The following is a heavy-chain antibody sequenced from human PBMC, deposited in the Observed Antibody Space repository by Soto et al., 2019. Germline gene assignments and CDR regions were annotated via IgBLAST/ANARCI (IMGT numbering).Heavy chain of an antibody. D-gene: IGHD3-22*01. J-gene: IGHJ3*01. CDR1: GFTFRNYG. V-gene: IGHV3-48*01. Sequence: GGSLRLSCAASGFTFRNYGMNWVRQAPGKGLEWVAYIGIGSSTKYYADTVKGRFTISRDNAKNSLYLQMNSLRAEDTAVYYCARDQLYYNDISGRPLNAFDVWGQGTMVTVSS. CDR3: ARDQLYYNDISGRPLNAFDV. CDR2: IGIGSSTK.